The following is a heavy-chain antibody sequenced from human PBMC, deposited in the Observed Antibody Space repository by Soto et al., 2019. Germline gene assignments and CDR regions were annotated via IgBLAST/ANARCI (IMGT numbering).Heavy chain of an antibody. CDR3: ARDGVDYYDSSCYSHRFDY. D-gene: IGHD3-22*01. J-gene: IGHJ4*02. CDR2: ISAYNGNT. V-gene: IGHV1-18*01. Sequence: QVQLVQSGAEVKKPGASVKVSCKASGYTFTSYGISWVRQAPGQGLEWMGWISAYNGNTNYAQKLQGIVTMTTDTSASTAYMELRSLRSDDTAVYYCARDGVDYYDSSCYSHRFDYWGQGTLVTVSS. CDR1: GYTFTSYG.